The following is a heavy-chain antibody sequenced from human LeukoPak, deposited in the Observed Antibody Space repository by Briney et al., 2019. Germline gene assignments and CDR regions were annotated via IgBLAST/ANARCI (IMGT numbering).Heavy chain of an antibody. J-gene: IGHJ3*02. CDR3: AKDGYSSSGGQAFDI. V-gene: IGHV3-23*01. Sequence: AGGSLRLSCAASGFTFSSYAMSWVRQAPGKGLEWVSAISGSGGSTYYADSVKGRFTISRDNSKNTLYLQMNSLRAEDTAVYYCAKDGYSSSGGQAFDIWGQGTMVTVSS. CDR1: GFTFSSYA. CDR2: ISGSGGST. D-gene: IGHD6-6*01.